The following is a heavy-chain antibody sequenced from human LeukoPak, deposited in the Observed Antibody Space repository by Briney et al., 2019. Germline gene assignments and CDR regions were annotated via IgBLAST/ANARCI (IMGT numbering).Heavy chain of an antibody. CDR1: GFTFRSYA. CDR2: ISYDGSNK. D-gene: IGHD6-13*01. V-gene: IGHV3-30*04. Sequence: GGSLRLSCAASGFTFRSYAMHWVRQAPGKGLEWVAVISYDGSNKYYADSVKGRFTISRDNSKNTLYLQMNSLRAEDTAVYYCARERQQLVMVYYYGMDVWGQGTTVTVSS. J-gene: IGHJ6*02. CDR3: ARERQQLVMVYYYGMDV.